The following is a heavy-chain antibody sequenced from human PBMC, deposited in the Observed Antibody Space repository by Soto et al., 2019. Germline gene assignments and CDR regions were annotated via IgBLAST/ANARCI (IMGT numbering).Heavy chain of an antibody. V-gene: IGHV4-39*01. CDR3: ARLDFVDSGFDS. CDR2: IYHSGST. J-gene: IGHJ4*02. D-gene: IGHD1-26*01. CDR1: GGSISTNSYY. Sequence: QLQLQESGPGLVRPSETLSLTCTVSGGSISTNSYYWGWIRLPPGKGLEWIGNIYHSGSTDYNPSLKSRVTVPVDTSKTQFSLRVTSVTAADPAVYYCARLDFVDSGFDSWGQGTLVTVSS.